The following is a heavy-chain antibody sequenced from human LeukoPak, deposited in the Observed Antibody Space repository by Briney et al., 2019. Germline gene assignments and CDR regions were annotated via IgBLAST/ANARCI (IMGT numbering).Heavy chain of an antibody. Sequence: PSGTLSLTCAVSGYSISSGYLWGWIRQPPGKGLEWIGTIYHSGSTYYSSSLKSRVTISVDTSSNQFSLNLTSVTAADTAVYYCARVGGGTFAYWGQGTLVTVSS. CDR3: ARVGGGTFAY. CDR1: GYSISSGYL. J-gene: IGHJ4*02. D-gene: IGHD3-16*01. CDR2: IYHSGST. V-gene: IGHV4-38-2*01.